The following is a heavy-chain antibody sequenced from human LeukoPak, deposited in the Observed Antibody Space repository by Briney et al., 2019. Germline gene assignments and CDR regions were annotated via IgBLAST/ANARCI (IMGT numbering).Heavy chain of an antibody. CDR3: ARGPPAKPGTGYYYGMDV. Sequence: PSESLSLTCAVYDWSFSGYYGSWIRQPPWKGLEWMGEINHSGSTNYNPSLKSRVTISVDMSKNQFSLKLSSVTAADTAVYYCARGPPAKPGTGYYYGMDVWGQGTTVTVSS. V-gene: IGHV4-34*01. CDR2: INHSGST. D-gene: IGHD2-2*01. J-gene: IGHJ6*02. CDR1: DWSFSGYY.